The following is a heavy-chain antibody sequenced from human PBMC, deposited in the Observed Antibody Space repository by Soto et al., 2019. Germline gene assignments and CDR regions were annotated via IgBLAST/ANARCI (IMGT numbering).Heavy chain of an antibody. CDR3: ARVRYYGSGILYAFDI. V-gene: IGHV4-38-2*01. CDR2: IYHSGST. CDR1: GYSISSGYY. J-gene: IGHJ3*02. Sequence: SETLSLTCAVSGYSISSGYYWGWIRQPPGKGLEWIGSIYHSGSTYYNPSLKSRVTISVDTSKNQFSLKLSSVTAADTAVYYCARVRYYGSGILYAFDIWGQGTMVTVSS. D-gene: IGHD3-10*01.